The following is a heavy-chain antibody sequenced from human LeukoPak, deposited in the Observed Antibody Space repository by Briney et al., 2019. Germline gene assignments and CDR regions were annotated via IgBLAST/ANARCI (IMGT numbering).Heavy chain of an antibody. V-gene: IGHV3-23*01. D-gene: IGHD1-26*01. J-gene: IGHJ4*02. CDR2: INDNGGQR. Sequence: PGGSLRLSCAASGFAFNNYAMTWVRQAPGKGLEWVSNINDNGGQRHYADSVKGLFTISRDNSKNMMFLQMDSLRAEDTAVYYCAKTQWKVGATDYFDYWGQGILVTVSS. CDR1: GFAFNNYA. CDR3: AKTQWKVGATDYFDY.